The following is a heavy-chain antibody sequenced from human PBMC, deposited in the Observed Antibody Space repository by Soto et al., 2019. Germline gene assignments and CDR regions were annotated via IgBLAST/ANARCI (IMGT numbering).Heavy chain of an antibody. V-gene: IGHV3-30*03. J-gene: IGHJ4*02. CDR2: ISYDGSDK. D-gene: IGHD5-18*01. CDR3: ARETVDTTLARFDY. CDR1: GFIFSNYG. Sequence: LSLTCAASGFIFSNYGMHWVRQAPGKGLEWVAVISYDGSDKYYADSVKGRFTISRDKSKNTLYVQMNSLRREDTAVYYCARETVDTTLARFDYWGQGTLVTVSS.